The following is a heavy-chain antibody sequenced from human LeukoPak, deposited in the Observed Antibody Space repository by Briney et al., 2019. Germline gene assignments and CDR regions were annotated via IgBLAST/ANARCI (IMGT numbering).Heavy chain of an antibody. CDR2: ISGSGGST. J-gene: IGHJ4*02. CDR1: GFTFSSYA. CDR3: AKDLAPLYYYDSSGYYHELVDY. V-gene: IGHV3-23*01. D-gene: IGHD3-22*01. Sequence: PGGSLRLSCAASGFTFSSYAMSWVRQAPGKGLEWVSAISGSGGSTYYADSVKGRFTISRDNSKNTLYLQMNSLRAEDTAVYYCAKDLAPLYYYDSSGYYHELVDYWGQGTLVTVSS.